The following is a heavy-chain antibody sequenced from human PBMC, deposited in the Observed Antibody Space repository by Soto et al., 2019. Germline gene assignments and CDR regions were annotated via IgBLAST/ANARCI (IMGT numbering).Heavy chain of an antibody. CDR1: GFSFSDYA. V-gene: IGHV3-23*01. D-gene: IGHD6-13*01. CDR2: ISESGGST. Sequence: GGSLRLSCAASGFSFSDYAMSWVRQAPGKGLEWVSVISESGGSTHYADSVRGRFTVSRDNSKNSLSLRMNSLRDEDTAVYFCAKRSPYSSGWYSPIFDYWGQGALVTVS. CDR3: AKRSPYSSGWYSPIFDY. J-gene: IGHJ4*02.